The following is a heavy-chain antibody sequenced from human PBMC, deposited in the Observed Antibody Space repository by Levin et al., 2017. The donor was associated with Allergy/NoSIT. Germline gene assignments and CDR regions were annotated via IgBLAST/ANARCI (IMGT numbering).Heavy chain of an antibody. V-gene: IGHV5-51*01. CDR2: IYPGDSDT. J-gene: IGHJ4*02. CDR3: ARPRGNPRFSRGSGYFDY. CDR1: GYSFTSYW. D-gene: IGHD1-14*01. Sequence: KFGESLKISCKGSGYSFTSYWIGWVRQMPGKGLEWMGIIYPGDSDTRYSPSFQGQVTISADKSISTAYLQWSSLKASDTAMYYCARPRGNPRFSRGSGYFDYWGQGTLVTVSS.